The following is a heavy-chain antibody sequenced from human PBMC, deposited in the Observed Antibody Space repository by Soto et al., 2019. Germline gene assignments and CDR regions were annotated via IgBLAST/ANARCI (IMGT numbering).Heavy chain of an antibody. D-gene: IGHD2-2*01. V-gene: IGHV4-59*01. CDR3: ARARFCTSTSCYHYFDF. CDR2: IYNNGRT. J-gene: IGHJ4*02. Sequence: SETLSLTCTVSGGSISSSSWSWIRQPPGRGLEWIGYIYNNGRTDHNPSLKSRVTIPVDTSKNHFSLKLSSVTPADTAVYYCARARFCTSTSCYHYFDFWGQGTLVTVSS. CDR1: GGSISSSS.